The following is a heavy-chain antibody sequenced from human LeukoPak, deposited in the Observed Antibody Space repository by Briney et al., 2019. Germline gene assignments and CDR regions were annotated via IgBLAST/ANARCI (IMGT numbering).Heavy chain of an antibody. Sequence: PSETLSLTCAVYGGSFSDYYWSWIRQPPGKGLEWIGEINHSGSTNYNPSLKSRVTTSVDTSKNQFSLKLSSVTAADTAVYYCARGYRVPAASNWFDPWGQGTLVTVSS. V-gene: IGHV4-34*01. CDR2: INHSGST. J-gene: IGHJ5*02. CDR3: ARGYRVPAASNWFDP. D-gene: IGHD2-2*01. CDR1: GGSFSDYY.